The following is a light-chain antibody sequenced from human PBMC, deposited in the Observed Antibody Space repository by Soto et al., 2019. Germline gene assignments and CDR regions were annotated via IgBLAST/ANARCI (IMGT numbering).Light chain of an antibody. CDR1: LSVSSSD. V-gene: IGKV3-20*01. CDR3: QQYYT. J-gene: IGKJ2*01. CDR2: SAS. Sequence: IVLTQSPGILSLYPGERATLSCRASLSVSSSDLAWYQQKPGQAPSLLIYSASSRATGIPDRFSGSGSGTDFTLTISRLEPEDFAVYYCQQYYTFGQGTKLEIK.